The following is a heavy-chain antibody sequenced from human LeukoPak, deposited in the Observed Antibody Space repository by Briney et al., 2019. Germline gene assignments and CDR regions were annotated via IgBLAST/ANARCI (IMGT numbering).Heavy chain of an antibody. V-gene: IGHV3-23*01. CDR3: ARDMYEVTIFGVVISPVDY. CDR1: GFTFSSYA. Sequence: GGSLRLSCAASGFTFSSYAMSWVRQAPGKGLEWVSAISGSGGSTYYADSVKGRFTISRDNAKNSLYLQMNSLRAEDTAVYYCARDMYEVTIFGVVISPVDYWGQGTLVTVSS. J-gene: IGHJ4*02. D-gene: IGHD3-3*01. CDR2: ISGSGGST.